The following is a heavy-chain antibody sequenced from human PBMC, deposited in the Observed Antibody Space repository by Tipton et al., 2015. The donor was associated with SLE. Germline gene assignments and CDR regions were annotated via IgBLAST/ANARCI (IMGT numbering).Heavy chain of an antibody. J-gene: IGHJ4*01. CDR1: GYTFTSAG. D-gene: IGHD2/OR15-2a*01. CDR3: ARRIPIGLHDY. Sequence: QLVQSGAEVKKPGASVKVSCKASGYTFTSAGISWVRQAPGQGLEWMGWVNSYNGNTDYAQKLQGRVIMTTDTSTSTVYMELRSLRSDDTAMYFCARRIPIGLHDYWGQGTLVTVSS. CDR2: VNSYNGNT. V-gene: IGHV1-18*01.